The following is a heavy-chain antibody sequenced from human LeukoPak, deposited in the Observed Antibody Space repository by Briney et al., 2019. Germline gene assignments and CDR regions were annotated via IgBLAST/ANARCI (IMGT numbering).Heavy chain of an antibody. D-gene: IGHD3/OR15-3a*01. CDR1: GFTVSSNY. Sequence: GRSLRLSCAASGFTVSSNYMSWVRQAPGKGLEWVSIIYSGGSTYYADSVKGRFTISRDNSKNTLYLQMNSLRAEDTAVYYCARYMILGFFFDYWGQGTLVTVSS. CDR2: IYSGGST. J-gene: IGHJ4*02. V-gene: IGHV3-53*01. CDR3: ARYMILGFFFDY.